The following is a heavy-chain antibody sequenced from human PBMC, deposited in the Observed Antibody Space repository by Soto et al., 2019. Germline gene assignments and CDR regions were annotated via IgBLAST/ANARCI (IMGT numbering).Heavy chain of an antibody. V-gene: IGHV3-48*02. Sequence: GGSLRLSCAASGFTFSSYSINWVCQAPGKXLELVSYIMSSSSTIYYPDSVKGRFTISRYNANNSLYLQMNSLRDEDTAVYYCARVRVTIVVVTKYGMDVWGQGTTVTVSS. CDR1: GFTFSSYS. CDR3: ARVRVTIVVVTKYGMDV. CDR2: IMSSSSTI. J-gene: IGHJ6*02. D-gene: IGHD3-22*01.